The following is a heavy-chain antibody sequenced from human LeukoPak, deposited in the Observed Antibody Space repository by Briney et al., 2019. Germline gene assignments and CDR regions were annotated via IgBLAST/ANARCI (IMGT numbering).Heavy chain of an antibody. D-gene: IGHD3-16*02. V-gene: IGHV1-69*01. Sequence: SVKVSCKASGGAFSSYAISWVRQAPGQGLEWMGGIIPIFGTANYAQKFQGRVTITADESTSTAYMELSSLRSEDTAVYYCASPPPYYDYVWGSYRLDYWGQGTLVTVSS. CDR1: GGAFSSYA. J-gene: IGHJ4*02. CDR3: ASPPPYYDYVWGSYRLDY. CDR2: IIPIFGTA.